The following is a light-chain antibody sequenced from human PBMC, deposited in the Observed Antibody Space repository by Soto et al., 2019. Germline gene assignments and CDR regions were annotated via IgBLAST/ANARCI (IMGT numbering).Light chain of an antibody. CDR1: SSDIGGYNY. CDR3: TSFAGNFNVV. Sequence: QSALTQPPSASGSRGQSVTISCTGTSSDIGGYNYVSWYQQPPGKAPKLMIYEVTKRPSGVPDRFSGSKSGNTASLTVSGLQAEDEADYYCTSFAGNFNVVFGGGTKLTVL. CDR2: EVT. V-gene: IGLV2-8*01. J-gene: IGLJ2*01.